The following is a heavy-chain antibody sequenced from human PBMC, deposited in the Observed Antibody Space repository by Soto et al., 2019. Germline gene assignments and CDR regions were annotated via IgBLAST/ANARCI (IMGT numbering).Heavy chain of an antibody. V-gene: IGHV3-30-3*01. Sequence: GGSLRLSCAASGFTFSSYAMHWVRQAPGKGLEWVAVISYDGSNKYYADSVKGRFTISRDNSKNTLYLQMNSLRAEDTAVYYCASPIGSGSYAFDIWGQGTMVTVS. CDR2: ISYDGSNK. CDR1: GFTFSSYA. D-gene: IGHD3-10*01. J-gene: IGHJ3*02. CDR3: ASPIGSGSYAFDI.